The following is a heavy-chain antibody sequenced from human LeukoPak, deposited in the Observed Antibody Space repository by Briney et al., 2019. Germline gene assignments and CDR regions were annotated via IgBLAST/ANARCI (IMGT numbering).Heavy chain of an antibody. J-gene: IGHJ3*02. V-gene: IGHV3-48*04. CDR2: TSSSGSPI. D-gene: IGHD3-22*01. CDR3: ARDDRAAGVLAFDI. Sequence: GGSLRLSCAASGFTFSSYSMNWVRQVPGKGLGWVSYTSSSGSPIYYRDSVKGRFTISRDNTKNSLFLQMNSLRAEDTAVYFCARDDRAAGVLAFDIWGQGTLVTVSS. CDR1: GFTFSSYS.